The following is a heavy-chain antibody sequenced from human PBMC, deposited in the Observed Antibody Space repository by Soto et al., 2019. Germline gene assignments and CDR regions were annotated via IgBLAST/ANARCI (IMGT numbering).Heavy chain of an antibody. Sequence: EVQLVESGGGQVKPGGSLRLSCAASGFTFSSYSMNWVRQAPGKGLEWVSSISSGGSYIDYADSVKGRFTISRDNAKNSLSLQMNSLRAEDTAVYYCARDAHTAGFDYWGQGTLVTVSS. D-gene: IGHD5-18*01. V-gene: IGHV3-21*01. CDR3: ARDAHTAGFDY. CDR1: GFTFSSYS. J-gene: IGHJ4*02. CDR2: ISSGGSYI.